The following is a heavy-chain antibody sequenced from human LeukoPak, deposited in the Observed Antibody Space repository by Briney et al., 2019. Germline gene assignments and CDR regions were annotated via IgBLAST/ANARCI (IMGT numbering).Heavy chain of an antibody. Sequence: ASVKVSCKASGYTFTGYYMHWVRQAPGQGLEWMGWINPNSGGTNYAQKFQGRVSMTRDTSISTDYMEVRRQRASDTAVYYCAREGLPTTWRYYYYRDVWGKGTTVTVSS. J-gene: IGHJ6*03. CDR2: INPNSGGT. D-gene: IGHD4-17*01. CDR1: GYTFTGYY. V-gene: IGHV1-2*02. CDR3: AREGLPTTWRYYYYRDV.